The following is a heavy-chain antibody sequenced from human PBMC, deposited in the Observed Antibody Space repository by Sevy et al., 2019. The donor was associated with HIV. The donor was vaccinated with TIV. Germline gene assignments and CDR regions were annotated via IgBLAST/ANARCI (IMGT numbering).Heavy chain of an antibody. D-gene: IGHD4-17*01. V-gene: IGHV3-33*01. Sequence: GGSLRLSCAASGFTFSTYGMHWVRQAPGKGLEWVAVIWFDGSNTYYADSVKGRFTISRDIAKNTLHLQMNSLRVEDTAVYYCARGPEFYDYGDYGPAFMPDYWGQGTLVTVSS. CDR3: ARGPEFYDYGDYGPAFMPDY. CDR1: GFTFSTYG. J-gene: IGHJ4*02. CDR2: IWFDGSNT.